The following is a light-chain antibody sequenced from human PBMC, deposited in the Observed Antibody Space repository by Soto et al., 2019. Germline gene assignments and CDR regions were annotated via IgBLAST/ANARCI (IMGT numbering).Light chain of an antibody. CDR3: QQRSNWLWT. CDR2: DAS. Sequence: EIVLTQSPATLSLSPGERATLSCRASQSVSIDLAWYQQKPGQAPRLLIYDASNRATGTPARFSGSGSGTEFTLTISSLQSEDFAVYYCQQRSNWLWTFGQGTKVDIK. V-gene: IGKV3-11*01. CDR1: QSVSID. J-gene: IGKJ1*01.